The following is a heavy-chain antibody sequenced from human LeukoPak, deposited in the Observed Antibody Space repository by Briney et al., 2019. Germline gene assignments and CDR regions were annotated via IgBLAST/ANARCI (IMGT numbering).Heavy chain of an antibody. Sequence: ASVKVSCKASVYTFTSYDINWVRQATRQGLERMGWMNPNGGNTGYAKKCQGRVTMTRNTSISTAYMELSSLRSEDTAVYYCARSPYYYYGMDVWGQGTTVTVSS. CDR2: MNPNGGNT. V-gene: IGHV1-8*01. CDR3: ARSPYYYYGMDV. CDR1: VYTFTSYD. J-gene: IGHJ6*02.